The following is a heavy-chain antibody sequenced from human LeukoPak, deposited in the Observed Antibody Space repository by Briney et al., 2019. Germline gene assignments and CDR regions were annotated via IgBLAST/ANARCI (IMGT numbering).Heavy chain of an antibody. J-gene: IGHJ4*02. Sequence: GGSLRLSCAASGFTFSSYAMIWVRQAPGKGLEWVSAISGSGGSTYYADSVKGRFTISRDNSKNTLYLQMNSLRAEDTAVYYCAKGSTVTLIEPWDYWGQGTLVTVSS. CDR1: GFTFSSYA. V-gene: IGHV3-23*01. CDR2: ISGSGGST. D-gene: IGHD4-17*01. CDR3: AKGSTVTLIEPWDY.